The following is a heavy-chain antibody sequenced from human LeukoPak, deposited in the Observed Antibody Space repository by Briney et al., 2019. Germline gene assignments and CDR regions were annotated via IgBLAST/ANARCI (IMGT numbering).Heavy chain of an antibody. J-gene: IGHJ4*02. CDR3: AKDLRVGVSAAALGDY. Sequence: GGSLRLSCAASAFTSSNSAMSCVRQAPGKGREWLSSICGGGAGTYYADSVKGRFTISRDNSKNTLYMQMNSLRAEDTAVYYCAKDLRVGVSAAALGDYWGQGTLVTVSS. CDR2: ICGGGAGT. V-gene: IGHV3-23*01. D-gene: IGHD2-2*01. CDR1: AFTSSNSA.